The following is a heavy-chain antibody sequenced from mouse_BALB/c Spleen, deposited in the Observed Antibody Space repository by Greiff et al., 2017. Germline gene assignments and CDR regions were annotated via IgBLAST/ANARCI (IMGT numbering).Heavy chain of an antibody. V-gene: IGHV14-4*02. Sequence: EVQLQQSGAELVRSGASVKLSCTASGFNIKDYYMHWVKQRPEQGLEWIGWIDPENGDTEYAPKFQGKATMTADTSSNTAYLQLSSLTSEDTAVYYCNAGRAARATDYWGQGTTLTVSS. J-gene: IGHJ2*01. D-gene: IGHD3-1*01. CDR2: IDPENGDT. CDR3: NAGRAARATDY. CDR1: GFNIKDYY.